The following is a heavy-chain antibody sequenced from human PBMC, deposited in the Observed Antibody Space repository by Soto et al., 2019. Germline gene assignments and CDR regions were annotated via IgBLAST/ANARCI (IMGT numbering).Heavy chain of an antibody. CDR1: GFAFSSYW. V-gene: IGHV3-74*01. D-gene: IGHD3-3*01. Sequence: SLRLSCAASGFAFSSYWMHWGRQAPGTGLVWVSRINSDGSSTSYADSVKGRFTISRDNAKNTLYLQMNSLRAEDTAVYYCARSPKYDFWSGYSYGLIDYWGQGTLVTVSS. CDR2: INSDGSST. CDR3: ARSPKYDFWSGYSYGLIDY. J-gene: IGHJ4*02.